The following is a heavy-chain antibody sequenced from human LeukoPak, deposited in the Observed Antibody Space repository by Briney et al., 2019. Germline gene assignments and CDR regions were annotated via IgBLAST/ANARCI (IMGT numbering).Heavy chain of an antibody. CDR2: INHSGST. D-gene: IGHD4-11*01. Sequence: PSETLSLTCAVYGGSFSGYYWSWIRQPPGKGLEWIGEINHSGSTNYNPSLKSRVTISVDTSKNQFSLKLSSVIAADTAVYYCARDYYSNYPRFDYWGQGTLVTVSS. CDR1: GGSFSGYY. V-gene: IGHV4-34*01. J-gene: IGHJ4*02. CDR3: ARDYYSNYPRFDY.